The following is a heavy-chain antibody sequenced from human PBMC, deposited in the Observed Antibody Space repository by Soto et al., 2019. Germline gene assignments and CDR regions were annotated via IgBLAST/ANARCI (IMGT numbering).Heavy chain of an antibody. CDR3: ARGRYYDSSGYYYYYYGMDV. CDR2: ISSSGSTI. V-gene: IGHV3-11*01. Sequence: PGGSLRLSCAASGFTFSDYYMSWIRQAPGKGLEWVSYISSSGSTIYYADSVKGRFTISRDNAKNSLYPQMNSLRAEDTAVYYCARGRYYDSSGYYYYYYGMDVWGQGTTVTVSS. CDR1: GFTFSDYY. D-gene: IGHD3-22*01. J-gene: IGHJ6*02.